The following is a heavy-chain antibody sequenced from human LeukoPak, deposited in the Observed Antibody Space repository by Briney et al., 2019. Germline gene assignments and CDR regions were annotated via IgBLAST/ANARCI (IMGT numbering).Heavy chain of an antibody. J-gene: IGHJ4*02. CDR3: ARKLTGGFLFDY. CDR1: GYTFTSYY. D-gene: IGHD7-27*01. Sequence: ASVKVSCKASGYTFTSYYMHWVRQAPGQGLERMGIINPSGGSTSYAQKFQGRVTMTRDTSTSTVYMELSSLRSEDTAVYYCARKLTGGFLFDYWGQGTLVTVSS. CDR2: INPSGGST. V-gene: IGHV1-46*03.